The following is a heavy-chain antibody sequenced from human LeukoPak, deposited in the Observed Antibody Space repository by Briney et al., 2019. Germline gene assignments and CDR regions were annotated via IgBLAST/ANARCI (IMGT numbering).Heavy chain of an antibody. D-gene: IGHD3-10*01. CDR1: GFTFSSYS. J-gene: IGHJ3*02. CDR2: ISTSTSTI. CDR3: ARDPGSGSPWGAFDI. Sequence: GGSLRLSCAASGFTFSSYSMNWVRQAPGKRLEWVSYISTSTSTIYYADSVKGRFTISRDNAKNSLYLQMNSLRAEDTAVYYCARDPGSGSPWGAFDIWGQGTMVTVSS. V-gene: IGHV3-48*04.